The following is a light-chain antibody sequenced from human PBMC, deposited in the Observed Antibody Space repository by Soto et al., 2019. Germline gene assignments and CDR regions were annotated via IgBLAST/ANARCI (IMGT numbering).Light chain of an antibody. CDR3: QQYGSSIT. J-gene: IGKJ5*01. CDR2: GAS. V-gene: IGKV3-20*01. CDR1: QSLTRN. Sequence: EIVMTQSPATLSVSPGERVTLSCRASQSLTRNLAWYQQNPGQAPRLLIYGASSRATGIPDRFSGSGSGTDFTLTINRLEPEDFAVYYCQQYGSSITFGQGTRLEIK.